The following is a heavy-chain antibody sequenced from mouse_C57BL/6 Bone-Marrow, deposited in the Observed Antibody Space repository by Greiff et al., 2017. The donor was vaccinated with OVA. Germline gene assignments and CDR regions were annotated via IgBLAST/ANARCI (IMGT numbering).Heavy chain of an antibody. J-gene: IGHJ3*01. CDR2: IYPRSGNT. Sequence: VKLMESGAELARPGASVKLSCKASGYTFTSYGISWVKQRTGQGLEWIGEIYPRSGNTYYNEKFKGKATLTADKCSSTAYMELRSLTSEDSAVDFCARGGLRRGFAYWGQGTLVTVSA. V-gene: IGHV1-81*01. CDR3: ARGGLRRGFAY. CDR1: GYTFTSYG. D-gene: IGHD2-4*01.